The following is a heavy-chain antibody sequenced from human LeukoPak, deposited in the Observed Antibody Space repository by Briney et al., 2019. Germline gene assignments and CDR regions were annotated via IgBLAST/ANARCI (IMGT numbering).Heavy chain of an antibody. CDR2: IAVGSGHT. CDR3: AADLYYYGSGSKYKGDAFEI. Sequence: SVNVSCKASGFIFTSLAVQWVRQARGQRLEWIGWIAVGSGHTSYAQKFQERVTITRDMPSRTVYMQLSGLTSEDTAAYSCAADLYYYGSGSKYKGDAFEIWGQGTMITVSS. V-gene: IGHV1-58*01. J-gene: IGHJ3*02. D-gene: IGHD3-10*01. CDR1: GFIFTSLA.